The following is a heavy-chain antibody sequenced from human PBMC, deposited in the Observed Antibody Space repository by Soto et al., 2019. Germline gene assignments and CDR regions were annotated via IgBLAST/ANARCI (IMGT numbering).Heavy chain of an antibody. CDR1: GGSISSSTYY. J-gene: IGHJ6*01. CDR2: ISYSGSA. V-gene: IGHV4-39*01. D-gene: IGHD4-17*01. CDR3: ARHGVDYGDYASYYYYGMDV. Sequence: QLQLQESGPGLVKPSETLSLTCTVSGGSISSSTYYWGWIRQPPGKGLEGIGTISYSGSAYYNPSHKSRVPISKDTSKNQFSLRLSSVTAADTAVYYCARHGVDYGDYASYYYYGMDVWGRGTTVTVSS.